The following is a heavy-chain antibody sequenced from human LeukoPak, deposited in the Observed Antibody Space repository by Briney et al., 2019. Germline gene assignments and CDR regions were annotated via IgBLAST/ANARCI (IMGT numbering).Heavy chain of an antibody. CDR1: GFTFSSYA. Sequence: GGSLRLSCAASGFTFSSYAMSWVRQAPGKGLEWVSAISGSGGSTYYADSVKGGFTISRDNSKNTLYLQMTSLRAEDTAVYYCAKDLYLGYRSGWRRNLFDYWGQGTLVTVSS. D-gene: IGHD6-19*01. J-gene: IGHJ4*02. CDR2: ISGSGGST. CDR3: AKDLYLGYRSGWRRNLFDY. V-gene: IGHV3-23*01.